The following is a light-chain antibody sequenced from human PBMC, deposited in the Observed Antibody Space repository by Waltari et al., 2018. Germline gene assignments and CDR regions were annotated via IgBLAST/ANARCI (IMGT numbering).Light chain of an antibody. CDR1: QSLLYSNGYNY. CDR2: FSS. Sequence: DIVMTQSPLSLPVTPGETASISCRSSQSLLYSNGYNYLDWYVQKPGQSPQLLMDFSSNRASGVPDRFSGSGSGTDFTLKISRVEAEDVGVYYCMQALQTPLTFGGGTKVEIK. CDR3: MQALQTPLT. J-gene: IGKJ4*01. V-gene: IGKV2-28*01.